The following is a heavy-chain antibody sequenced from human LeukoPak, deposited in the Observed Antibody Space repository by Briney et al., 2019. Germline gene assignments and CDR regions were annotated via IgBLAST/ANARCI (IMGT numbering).Heavy chain of an antibody. D-gene: IGHD3-3*01. CDR3: ARGSLWYDFWSGKGYYYYYMDV. CDR2: INHSGSS. CDR1: GGSFSGYY. V-gene: IGHV4-34*01. J-gene: IGHJ6*03. Sequence: SETLSLTCAVDGGSFSGYYWSWIRQPPGKGLEWIGEINHSGSSNYNPSLKSRVTISVDTSKNQFSLKLSSVTAADTAVYYCARGSLWYDFWSGKGYYYYYMDVWGKGTTVTVSS.